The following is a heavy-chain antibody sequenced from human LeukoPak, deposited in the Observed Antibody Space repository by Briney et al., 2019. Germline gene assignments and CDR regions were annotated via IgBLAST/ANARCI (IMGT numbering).Heavy chain of an antibody. CDR1: GFTFRTYW. CDR3: ARGFSYNHFDY. J-gene: IGHJ4*02. V-gene: IGHV3-74*01. D-gene: IGHD5-24*01. CDR2: INSDRSTT. Sequence: GGSLRLSCAASGFTFRTYWMHWVRQAPGKGLVWVSHINSDRSTTNYADSVKGRFTISRDNAKNTLSLQMNSLRVDDTAVYYCARGFSYNHFDYWGQGTRVTVSS.